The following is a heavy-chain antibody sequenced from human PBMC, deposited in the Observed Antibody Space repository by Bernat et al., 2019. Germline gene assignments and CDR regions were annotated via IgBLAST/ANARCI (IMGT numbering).Heavy chain of an antibody. CDR3: ARGGGGGGYCSSTSCYEDQNWFDP. J-gene: IGHJ5*02. V-gene: IGHV1-2*04. Sequence: QVQLVQSGAEVKKPGASVKVSCKASGYTFTGYYMHWVRQAPGQGLEWMGWINPNSGGTNYAQKFQGWVTMTRDTSISTASMELSRLRSDDTAVYYCARGGGGGGYCSSTSCYEDQNWFDPWGQGTLVTVSS. CDR1: GYTFTGYY. D-gene: IGHD2-2*01. CDR2: INPNSGGT.